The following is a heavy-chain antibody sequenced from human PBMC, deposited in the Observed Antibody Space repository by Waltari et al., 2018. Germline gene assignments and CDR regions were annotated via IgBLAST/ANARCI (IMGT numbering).Heavy chain of an antibody. D-gene: IGHD4-17*01. CDR3: ARRWSTVTTSWFDP. CDR2: IYHSGGT. V-gene: IGHV4-38-2*01. Sequence: QVQLQESGPGLVKPSETLSLTCAVSGYSISSGYYWGWIRQPPGKGLEWIGSIYHSGGTYYKPSLKSRGTISVDTSKNQFSLKLGSVTAADTAVYYCARRWSTVTTSWFDPWGQGTLVTVSS. J-gene: IGHJ5*02. CDR1: GYSISSGYY.